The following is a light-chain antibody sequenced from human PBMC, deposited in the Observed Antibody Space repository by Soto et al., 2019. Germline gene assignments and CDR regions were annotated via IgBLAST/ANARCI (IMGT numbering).Light chain of an antibody. CDR3: QQYGSSPLT. CDR1: QSVSSNY. J-gene: IGKJ4*01. CDR2: GAS. Sequence: EIVLTQSPGTLSLSPGERATLSCRASQSVSSNYLAWYQQTPGQAPRLLIYGASSRATGIPDRFSGSGSGTVFTLTISRLEPEDFAVYHWQQYGSSPLTFGGGTKVEIK. V-gene: IGKV3-20*01.